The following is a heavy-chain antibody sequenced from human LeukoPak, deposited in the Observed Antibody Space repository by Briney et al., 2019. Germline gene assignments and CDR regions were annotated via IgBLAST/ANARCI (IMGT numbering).Heavy chain of an antibody. CDR2: IYYSGST. V-gene: IGHV4-59*01. J-gene: IGHJ6*03. D-gene: IGHD4-17*01. CDR1: GGSINSYY. Sequence: PSETLSLTCTVSGGSINSYYWSWIRQPPGKGLEWIGYIYYSGSTNYNPSLKSRVTISVDTSKNQFSLKLSSVTAADTAVYYCATTTVTTHYYYYMDVWGKGTTVTVSS. CDR3: ATTTVTTHYYYYMDV.